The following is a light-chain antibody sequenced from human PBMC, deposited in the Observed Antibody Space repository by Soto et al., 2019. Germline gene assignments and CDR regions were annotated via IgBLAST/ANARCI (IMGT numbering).Light chain of an antibody. CDR1: QSVSSSY. J-gene: IGKJ3*01. Sequence: EIVLTQSPGTLSLSPWERATLSCRASQSVSSSYLAWYQQKPGQAPRLLIYGASSRATGIPDRFSGSGSGTDFTLTISRLEPEDFAVYYCQQYGSSSLVTFGPGTKVDIK. V-gene: IGKV3-20*01. CDR2: GAS. CDR3: QQYGSSSLVT.